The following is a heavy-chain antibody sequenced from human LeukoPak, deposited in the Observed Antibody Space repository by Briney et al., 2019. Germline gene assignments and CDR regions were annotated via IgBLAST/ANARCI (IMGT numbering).Heavy chain of an antibody. CDR3: AREYCSGGSCSDAFDI. Sequence: GGSLRLSCAASGFTFSIHTMNWVRQAPGKGLEWVSSISSSSSYIYYADSVKGRFTISRDNAKNSLYLQMNSLRVEDTAVYYCAREYCSGGSCSDAFDIWGQGTMVTVSS. CDR1: GFTFSIHT. V-gene: IGHV3-21*01. CDR2: ISSSSSYI. J-gene: IGHJ3*02. D-gene: IGHD2-15*01.